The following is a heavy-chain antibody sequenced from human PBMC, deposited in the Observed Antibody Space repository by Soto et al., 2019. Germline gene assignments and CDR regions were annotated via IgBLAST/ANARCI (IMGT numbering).Heavy chain of an antibody. V-gene: IGHV4-59*08. Sequence: SETLSLTCTVSGGSISSYYWSWIRQPPGKGLEWIGYIYYSGSTNYNLSLKSRVTISVDTSKNQFSLKLSSVTAADTAGYYCARSLDIAVDDVFDIWGQWTMVTVSS. CDR2: IYYSGST. CDR1: GGSISSYY. D-gene: IGHD2-15*01. CDR3: ARSLDIAVDDVFDI. J-gene: IGHJ3*02.